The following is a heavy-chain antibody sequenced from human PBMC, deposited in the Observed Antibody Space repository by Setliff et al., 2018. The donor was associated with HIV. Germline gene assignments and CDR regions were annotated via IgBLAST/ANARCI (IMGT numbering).Heavy chain of an antibody. CDR2: ISPDNGDT. D-gene: IGHD1-26*01. Sequence: ASVKVSCKASRFTFTSAAVQWVRQAPGQGLEWMGWISPDNGDTNIPQRFRGRVTMTRDTSINTAYMELSGLRSDDTAVYYCAKKEGSGTYLFYFDCWGQGTLVTVSS. CDR3: AKKEGSGTYLFYFDC. J-gene: IGHJ4*02. CDR1: RFTFTSAA. V-gene: IGHV1-2*02.